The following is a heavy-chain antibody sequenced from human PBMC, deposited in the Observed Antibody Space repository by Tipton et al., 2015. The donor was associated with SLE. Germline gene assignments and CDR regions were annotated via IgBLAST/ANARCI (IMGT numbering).Heavy chain of an antibody. V-gene: IGHV3-9*01. D-gene: IGHD3-3*01. CDR1: GFTFDDYA. Sequence: RSLRLSCAASGFTFDDYAMHWVRQAPRRGLEWVSGISWNSGTIDYADSVKGRFTISRDNTKNSLYLQMNSLRVEDTAVYYCARAPVEWLLSNFDYWGQGTVVTVSS. CDR2: ISWNSGTI. J-gene: IGHJ4*02. CDR3: ARAPVEWLLSNFDY.